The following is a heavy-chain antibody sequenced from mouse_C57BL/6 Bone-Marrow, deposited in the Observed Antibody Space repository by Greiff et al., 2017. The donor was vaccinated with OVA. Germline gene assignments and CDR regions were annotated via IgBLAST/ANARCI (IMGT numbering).Heavy chain of an antibody. CDR3: ARANWAWFAY. CDR1: GYTFTSYG. J-gene: IGHJ2*01. CDR2: IYPRSGNT. Sequence: VQVVESGAELARPGASVKLSCKASGYTFTSYGISWVKQRTGQGLEWIGEIYPRSGNTYYNEKFKGKATLTADKSSSTAYMELRSLTSEDSAVYFCARANWAWFAYWGQGTTLTVSS. D-gene: IGHD4-1*02. V-gene: IGHV1-81*01.